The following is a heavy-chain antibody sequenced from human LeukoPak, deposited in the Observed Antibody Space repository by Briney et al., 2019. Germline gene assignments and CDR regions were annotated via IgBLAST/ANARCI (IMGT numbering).Heavy chain of an antibody. CDR3: ARGRYSSSSFDY. Sequence: SETLSLTCAVYGGSFSGYYWSWIRQPPGKGLEWIGEINHSGSTNYNPSLKSRVTISVDTSKNQFSLKLSSVTAADTAVYYCARGRYSSSSFDYWGPRTLVTVSS. D-gene: IGHD6-13*01. J-gene: IGHJ4*02. CDR1: GGSFSGYY. CDR2: INHSGST. V-gene: IGHV4-34*01.